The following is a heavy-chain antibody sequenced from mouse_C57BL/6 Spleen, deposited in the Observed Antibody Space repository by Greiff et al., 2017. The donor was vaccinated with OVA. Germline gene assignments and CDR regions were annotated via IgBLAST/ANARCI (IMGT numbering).Heavy chain of an antibody. D-gene: IGHD5-1-1*01. CDR1: GYAFSSSW. V-gene: IGHV1-82*01. CDR2: IYPGDGDT. CDR3: ARRDYEDTYPGSAMDY. J-gene: IGHJ4*01. Sequence: QVQLQQSGPELVKPGASVKISCKASGYAFSSSWMNWVKQRPGKGLEWIGRIYPGDGDTNYNGKFKGKATLTADKSSSTAYMQLSSLTSEDSAVYFCARRDYEDTYPGSAMDYWGQGTSVTVSS.